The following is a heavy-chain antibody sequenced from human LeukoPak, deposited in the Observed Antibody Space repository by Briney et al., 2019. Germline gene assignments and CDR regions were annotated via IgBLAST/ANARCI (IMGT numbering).Heavy chain of an antibody. D-gene: IGHD2-2*01. CDR3: ARGGFTSCLDY. J-gene: IGHJ4*02. Sequence: ASVKVSCKASEYTFTNYDINWVRQATGQGLEWMGWINPNSGNTGYTQKFQGRVTMTRNTSLSTANMELSSLRSEDTAVYYCARGGFTSCLDYWGQGTLVTVSS. V-gene: IGHV1-8*01. CDR1: EYTFTNYD. CDR2: INPNSGNT.